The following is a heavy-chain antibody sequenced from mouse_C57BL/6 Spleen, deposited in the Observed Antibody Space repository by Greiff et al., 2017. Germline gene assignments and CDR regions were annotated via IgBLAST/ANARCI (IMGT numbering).Heavy chain of an antibody. J-gene: IGHJ4*01. D-gene: IGHD3-2*02. V-gene: IGHV1-55*01. CDR3: ARSSSGYVRAMDY. Sequence: VQLQQPGAELVKPGASVKMSCKASGYTFTSYWITWVKQRPGQGLEWIGDIYPGSGSTNYNEKFKSKATLTVDTSSSTAYMQLSSLTSEDSAVYYCARSSSGYVRAMDYWGQGTSVTVSS. CDR2: IYPGSGST. CDR1: GYTFTSYW.